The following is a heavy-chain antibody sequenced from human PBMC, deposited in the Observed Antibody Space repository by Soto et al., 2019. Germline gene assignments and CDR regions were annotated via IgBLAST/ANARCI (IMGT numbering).Heavy chain of an antibody. V-gene: IGHV3-15*01. J-gene: IGHJ4*02. CDR3: TTSGIVPAATRFDY. Sequence: PGGSLRLSCFAFGFTFSNAWMSWVRQAQGKGLEWVGRIKSKTDGGTTDYAAPVKGRFTISRDDSKNTLYLQMNSLKTEDTAVYYCTTSGIVPAATRFDYWGQGTLVTVSS. CDR1: GFTFSNAW. CDR2: IKSKTDGGTT. D-gene: IGHD2-2*01.